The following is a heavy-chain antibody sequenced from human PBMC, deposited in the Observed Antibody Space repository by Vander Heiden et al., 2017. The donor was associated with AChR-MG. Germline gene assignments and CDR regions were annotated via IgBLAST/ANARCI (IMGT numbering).Heavy chain of an antibody. Sequence: EVQLVESGRGLVKPGGSLRLSCAASGFTFSSYSMNWVRQAPGKGLEWVSSISSSSSYIYYADSVKGRFTISRDNAKNSLYLQMNSLRAEDTAVYYCARDLGTVSTHHYYYGMDVWGQGTTVTVSS. CDR2: ISSSSSYI. CDR1: GFTFSSYS. J-gene: IGHJ6*02. D-gene: IGHD1-1*01. V-gene: IGHV3-21*01. CDR3: ARDLGTVSTHHYYYGMDV.